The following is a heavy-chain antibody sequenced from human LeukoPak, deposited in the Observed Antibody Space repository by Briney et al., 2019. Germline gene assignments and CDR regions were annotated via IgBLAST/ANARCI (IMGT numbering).Heavy chain of an antibody. J-gene: IGHJ4*02. CDR3: ARDSRPGYSSSCGY. V-gene: IGHV1-2*02. CDR2: INPNSGGT. Sequence: ASVKVSCKASGYTFTGYYMHWVRQAPGQGLVWMGWINPNSGGTNYAQTFQGRVTMTRDTSISTAYMELSRLRSDDTAVYYCARDSRPGYSSSCGYWGQGTLVTVSS. CDR1: GYTFTGYY. D-gene: IGHD6-6*01.